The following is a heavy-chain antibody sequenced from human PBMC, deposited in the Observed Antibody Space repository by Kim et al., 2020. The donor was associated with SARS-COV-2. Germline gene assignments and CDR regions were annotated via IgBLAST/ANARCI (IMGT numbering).Heavy chain of an antibody. CDR3: ARLAGNDRAYYWDS. Sequence: GGSLRLSCAASGFTFNSYSMNWVRQAPGKGLEWVSSIGTNTISVYYADSVKGRFTISRDNAKNSVFLQMNSLRADDTAVYFCARLAGNDRAYYWDSWGQGTLVTVSS. D-gene: IGHD3-3*01. CDR1: GFTFNSYS. J-gene: IGHJ4*02. CDR2: IGTNTISV. V-gene: IGHV3-21*01.